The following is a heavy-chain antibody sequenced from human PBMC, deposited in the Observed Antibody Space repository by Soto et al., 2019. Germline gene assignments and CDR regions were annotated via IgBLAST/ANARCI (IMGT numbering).Heavy chain of an antibody. CDR3: AKDGGSDSYYFDF. CDR2: IKQDGSEK. CDR1: GFSFSDYW. Sequence: GGSLRLSXAASGFSFSDYWMTWVRQAPGKGLEWVANIKQDGSEKFYGASVKGRFTISRDNAKNSLYLQLNGLRPDDTAVYYCAKDGGSDSYYFDFWGQGTLVTVSS. D-gene: IGHD2-21*02. J-gene: IGHJ4*02. V-gene: IGHV3-7*03.